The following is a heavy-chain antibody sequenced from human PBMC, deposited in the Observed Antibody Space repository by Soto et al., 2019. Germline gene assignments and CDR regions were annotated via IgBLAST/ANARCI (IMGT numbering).Heavy chain of an antibody. CDR2: ISYDGSNK. D-gene: IGHD2-21*02. J-gene: IGHJ4*02. Sequence: SLRLSCAASGFTFSSYGMHWVRQAPGKGLEWVAVISYDGSNKYYADSVKGRFSISRDNSKNTLYLQMNSLRAEDTALYYCAKGSLPDCYTYSDYWGQGTLVTGSS. V-gene: IGHV3-30*18. CDR1: GFTFSSYG. CDR3: AKGSLPDCYTYSDY.